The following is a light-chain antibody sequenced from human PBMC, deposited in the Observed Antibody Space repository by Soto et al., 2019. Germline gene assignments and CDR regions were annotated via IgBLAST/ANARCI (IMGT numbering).Light chain of an antibody. CDR1: QSVSSN. CDR2: GTS. J-gene: IGKJ1*01. V-gene: IGKV3D-15*01. CDR3: QQYGNARWT. Sequence: EIVMTQSPATLSVSPGERATLSCRASQSVSSNLAWYQQKPGQAPRLLIYGTSNRATGIPDRFSGSGSGTDFTLTISRLEPEDLAVYYCQQYGNARWTFGQGTKVDIK.